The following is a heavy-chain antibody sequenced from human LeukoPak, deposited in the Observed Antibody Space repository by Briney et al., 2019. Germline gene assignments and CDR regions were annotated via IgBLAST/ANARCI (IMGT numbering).Heavy chain of an antibody. CDR1: GYTFTGYY. Sequence: ASVKVSCKASGYTFTGYYIHWVRQAPGQGLEWMGWINPNSGGTNYAQKFQGRVTMTRDTSISTAYMELSRLRSDDTAVYYCARALGYCTNGVCYCGNYWGQGTLVTVSS. J-gene: IGHJ4*02. D-gene: IGHD2-8*01. CDR2: INPNSGGT. CDR3: ARALGYCTNGVCYCGNY. V-gene: IGHV1-2*02.